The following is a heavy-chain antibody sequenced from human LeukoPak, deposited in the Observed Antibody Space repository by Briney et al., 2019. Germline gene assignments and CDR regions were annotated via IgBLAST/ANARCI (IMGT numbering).Heavy chain of an antibody. CDR2: MNPNSGNT. J-gene: IGHJ6*02. CDR1: GYTFTIYD. CDR3: ARSGNIWSGYFPYYYYYGMDV. V-gene: IGHV1-8*01. Sequence: GASVKVSCKASGYTFTIYDINWVRQATGQGREWMGWMNPNSGNTGYAQKFQGRVTMTRNTSISTAYMELSSLRSEDTAVYYCARSGNIWSGYFPYYYYYGMDVWGQGTTVTVSS. D-gene: IGHD3-3*01.